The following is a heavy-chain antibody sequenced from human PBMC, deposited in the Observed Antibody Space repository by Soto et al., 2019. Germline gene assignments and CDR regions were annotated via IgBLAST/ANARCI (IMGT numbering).Heavy chain of an antibody. D-gene: IGHD3-9*01. J-gene: IGHJ4*02. Sequence: ESLNISCKGSGYKFTSYCIAWVRQMPGKGLEYMGIICAGDSDTTYSTSFQGQLTISADKSISTAYLQWSSLKASDSAMYYCASGDSYRDLLTAHFTYNFDYWGRGTVGTVSS. CDR2: ICAGDSDT. CDR3: ASGDSYRDLLTAHFTYNFDY. CDR1: GYKFTSYC. V-gene: IGHV5-51*01.